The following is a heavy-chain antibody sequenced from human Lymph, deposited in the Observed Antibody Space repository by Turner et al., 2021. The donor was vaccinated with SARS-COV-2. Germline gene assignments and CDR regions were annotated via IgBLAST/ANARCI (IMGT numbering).Heavy chain of an antibody. CDR2: IIPVLGIA. V-gene: IGHV1-69*04. Sequence: QVQLVQSGAEVKTPGSSVKVSCKASGGTFSSYAISWVRQAPGQGLEWMGRIIPVLGIANYAQKFQGRVTITADKSTSTAYMELSSLRSEDTAVYYCARGRLDPYSGSYYSWFDPWGQGTLVTVSS. J-gene: IGHJ5*02. D-gene: IGHD1-26*01. CDR3: ARGRLDPYSGSYYSWFDP. CDR1: GGTFSSYA.